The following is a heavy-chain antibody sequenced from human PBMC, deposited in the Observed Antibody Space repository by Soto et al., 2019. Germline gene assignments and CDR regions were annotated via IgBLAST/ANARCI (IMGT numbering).Heavy chain of an antibody. V-gene: IGHV1-3*01. Sequence: ASVKVSCKASGYTFTSYAMHWVRQAPGQRLEWMGWINAGNGNTKYSQKFQGRVTITRDTSASTAYMELSSLRSEDTAVYYCARDASSTGTGWFDPWGQGTLVTVSS. CDR1: GYTFTSYA. CDR2: INAGNGNT. D-gene: IGHD2-2*01. J-gene: IGHJ5*02. CDR3: ARDASSTGTGWFDP.